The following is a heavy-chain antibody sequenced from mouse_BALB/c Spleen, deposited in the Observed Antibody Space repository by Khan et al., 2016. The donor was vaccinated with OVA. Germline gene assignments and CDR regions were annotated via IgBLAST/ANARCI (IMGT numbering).Heavy chain of an antibody. CDR2: INPSSGYT. J-gene: IGHJ2*01. CDR3: ARERSDY. V-gene: IGHV1-7*01. CDR1: GYTFSNYW. Sequence: QVQLKESGAELAKPGASVKMSCKASGYTFSNYWIHWVKQRPGQGLEWIGYINPSSGYTYYNQTFTDNAPLTTDKSSSPAYMQLSSLTSEDSAVYYCARERSDYWGQGTTLTVSS.